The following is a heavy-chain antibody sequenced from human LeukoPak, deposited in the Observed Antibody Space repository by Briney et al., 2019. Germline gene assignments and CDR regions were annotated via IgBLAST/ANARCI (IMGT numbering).Heavy chain of an antibody. D-gene: IGHD6-19*01. J-gene: IGHJ4*02. CDR1: GFTFSSYW. V-gene: IGHV3-7*01. Sequence: GGSLRLSCAASGFTFSSYWMSWVRQASGKGLEWVANIKQDGSEKYYVDSVKGRFTISRDNAKNSLYLQMNSLRAEDTAVYYCARDFSTYSSGWYPYYWGQGTLVTVSS. CDR2: IKQDGSEK. CDR3: ARDFSTYSSGWYPYY.